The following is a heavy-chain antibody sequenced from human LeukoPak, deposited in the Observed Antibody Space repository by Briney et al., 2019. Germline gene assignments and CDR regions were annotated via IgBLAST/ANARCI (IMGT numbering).Heavy chain of an antibody. V-gene: IGHV3-15*01. J-gene: IGHJ4*02. CDR1: GFTFSNAW. D-gene: IGHD3-22*01. CDR3: TTDRTMKGY. Sequence: GGSLRLSCEASGFTFSNAWMAWVRQAPGQGLEWVGRIRSKTDGGTLNYTAPVKDRFTISRDDSKNTLYLQMNSLEIEDTAVYFCTTDRTMKGYWGQGTLVTVSS. CDR2: IRSKTDGGTL.